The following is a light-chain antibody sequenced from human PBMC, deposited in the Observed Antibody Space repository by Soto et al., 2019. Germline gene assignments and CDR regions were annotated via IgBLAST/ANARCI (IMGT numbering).Light chain of an antibody. CDR1: RYDVGTYNY. CDR2: DVG. CDR3: TSYTSVHPRVYV. J-gene: IGLJ1*01. Sequence: QSALAQPASVSGSPGQSITISCTGTRYDVGTYNYVSWYQHHPGQAPKLIIYDVGSRPSGVSHRFSGSKSGITASLAISGLQAEDEADYYCTSYTSVHPRVYVFGTGTKLNVL. V-gene: IGLV2-14*03.